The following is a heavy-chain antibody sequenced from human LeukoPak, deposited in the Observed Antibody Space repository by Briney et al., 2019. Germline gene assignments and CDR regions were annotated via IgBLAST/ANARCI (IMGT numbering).Heavy chain of an antibody. J-gene: IGHJ4*02. D-gene: IGHD3-22*01. CDR1: GFTFDDYG. CDR3: AKDGSYYDSSGYYGY. CDR2: ISGSGGST. Sequence: GGSLRLSCAASGFTFDDYGMSWVRQAPGKGLEWVSAISGSGGSTYYADSVKGRFTISRDNSKNTLYLQMNSLRAEDTAVYYCAKDGSYYDSSGYYGYWGQGTLVTVSS. V-gene: IGHV3-23*01.